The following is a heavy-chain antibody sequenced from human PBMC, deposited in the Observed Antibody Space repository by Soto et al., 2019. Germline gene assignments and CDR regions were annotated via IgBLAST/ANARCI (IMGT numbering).Heavy chain of an antibody. J-gene: IGHJ6*03. Sequence: ASVKVSCKASGYTFTSYAMHWVRQAPGQRLEWMGWINAGNGNTKYSQKFRGRVTITRDTSASTAYMELSSLRSEDTAVYYCARDKVWIVATFDFYYMDVWGKGTTVTVSS. V-gene: IGHV1-3*01. D-gene: IGHD5-12*01. CDR2: INAGNGNT. CDR1: GYTFTSYA. CDR3: ARDKVWIVATFDFYYMDV.